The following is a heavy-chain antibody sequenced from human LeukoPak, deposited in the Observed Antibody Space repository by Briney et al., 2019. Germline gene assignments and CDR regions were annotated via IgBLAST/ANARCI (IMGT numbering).Heavy chain of an antibody. V-gene: IGHV4-4*02. D-gene: IGHD3-16*02. J-gene: IGHJ4*02. CDR1: GGSISSSNW. CDR2: IYHSGST. Sequence: PSETLSLTCAVSGGSISSSNWWSWVRQPPGKGLEWIGEIYHSGSTNHNPSLKSRVTISVDKSKNQFSLKLSSVTAADTAVYYCARDMITFGGVIVPLGYWGQGTLVTVSS. CDR3: ARDMITFGGVIVPLGY.